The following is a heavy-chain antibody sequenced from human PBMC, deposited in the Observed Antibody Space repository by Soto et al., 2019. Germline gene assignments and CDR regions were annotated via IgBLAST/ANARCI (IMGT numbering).Heavy chain of an antibody. CDR2: IIPILGIA. J-gene: IGHJ6*03. D-gene: IGHD4-17*01. Sequence: QVQLVPSGAEVKKPGSSVKVSCKASGDTFSRHTISWVRQAPGQGLEWMGRIIPILGIANYAQKFQGRVTITADKSTSTDYMDMSSLRSEDTAVYYCARVAEMGTVTKGYYYYMDVWGKGTTVTVSS. CDR3: ARVAEMGTVTKGYYYYMDV. CDR1: GDTFSRHT. V-gene: IGHV1-69*02.